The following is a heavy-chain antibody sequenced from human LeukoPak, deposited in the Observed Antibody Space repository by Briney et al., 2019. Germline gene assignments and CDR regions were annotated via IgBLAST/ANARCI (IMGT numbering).Heavy chain of an antibody. Sequence: GASVKVSCKASGYTFTSYYMHWVRQAPGQGLEWMGIISPGGGSTSYAQKFQGRVIMTGDTSTGTVYMELSSLRSEDTALYYCARDEVAGVYYFDYWGQGTLVTVSS. CDR3: ARDEVAGVYYFDY. CDR2: ISPGGGST. J-gene: IGHJ4*02. CDR1: GYTFTSYY. D-gene: IGHD6-13*01. V-gene: IGHV1-46*01.